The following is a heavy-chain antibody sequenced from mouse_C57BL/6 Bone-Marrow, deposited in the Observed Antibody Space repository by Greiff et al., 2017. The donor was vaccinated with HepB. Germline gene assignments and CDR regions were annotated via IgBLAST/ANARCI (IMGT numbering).Heavy chain of an antibody. D-gene: IGHD2-2*01. Sequence: QVQLQQPGAELVKPGASVKMSCKASGYTFTSYWITWVKQRPGQGLEWIGDIYPGSGSTNYNEKFKSKATLTVDTSSDTAYMQLSSLTSEDSAVYYCARGWLRRRTWFAYWGQGTLVTVSA. CDR2: IYPGSGST. CDR3: ARGWLRRRTWFAY. CDR1: GYTFTSYW. V-gene: IGHV1-55*01. J-gene: IGHJ3*01.